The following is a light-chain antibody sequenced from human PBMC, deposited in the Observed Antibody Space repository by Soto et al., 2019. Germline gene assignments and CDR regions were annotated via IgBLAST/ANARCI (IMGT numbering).Light chain of an antibody. V-gene: IGKV3-15*01. CDR1: QDVSSN. CDR2: GAS. CDR3: QQRSNWPPGIT. Sequence: EMVVTHSPATLSVSPGERATLSCSASQDVSSNLAWYQQKPGQAPSLLIYGASTRATGTPARFSGSGSGTEFTLTISSLQSEDFAVYYCQQRSNWPPGITFGQGTRLEIK. J-gene: IGKJ5*01.